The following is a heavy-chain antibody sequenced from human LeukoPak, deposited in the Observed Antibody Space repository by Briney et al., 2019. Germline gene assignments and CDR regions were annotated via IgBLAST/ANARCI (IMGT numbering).Heavy chain of an antibody. CDR3: ARDGPQGVVTRY. Sequence: ASVKVSCKASGYTFTSYDINWVRQATGQGLEWMGWMSPNSGNTGYAQKFQGRVTITRNTSISTAYMELSSLRSEDTAVYYCARDGPQGVVTRYWGQGTLVTVSS. CDR2: MSPNSGNT. D-gene: IGHD3-3*01. CDR1: GYTFTSYD. V-gene: IGHV1-8*03. J-gene: IGHJ4*02.